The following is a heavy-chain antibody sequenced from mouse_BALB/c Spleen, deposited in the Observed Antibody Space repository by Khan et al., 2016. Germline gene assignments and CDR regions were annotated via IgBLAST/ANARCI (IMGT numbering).Heavy chain of an antibody. D-gene: IGHD1-2*01. CDR1: GYSITSGYG. Sequence: VQLKESGPGLVKPSQSLSLTCTVTGYSITSGYGWNWIRKFPGNNLEWMGYISYSGSTNYNPSLKSRISITRDTSKNQFFLQLNSVTTEDTATYYCARTARIKYWGQGTTLTVSS. V-gene: IGHV3-1*02. CDR3: ARTARIKY. CDR2: ISYSGST. J-gene: IGHJ2*01.